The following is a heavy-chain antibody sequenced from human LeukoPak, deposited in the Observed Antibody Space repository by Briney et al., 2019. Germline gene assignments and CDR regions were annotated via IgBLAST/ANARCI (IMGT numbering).Heavy chain of an antibody. D-gene: IGHD6-13*01. CDR2: IYYSGST. CDR1: GGSISSYY. CDR3: VSSSWAFDF. Sequence: SETLSLTCTVSGGSISSYYWSWIRQPPGKGLEWIGCIYYSGSTNYNPSLKSRVTISVDTSKNQFSLKLSSVTAADTAVYYCVSSSWAFDFWGQGTLVSVSS. V-gene: IGHV4-59*08. J-gene: IGHJ4*02.